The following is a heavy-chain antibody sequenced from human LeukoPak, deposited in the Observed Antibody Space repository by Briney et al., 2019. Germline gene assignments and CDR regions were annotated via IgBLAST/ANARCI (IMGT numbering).Heavy chain of an antibody. Sequence: SETLSLTCTVSGGSISTYYWSWIRQPPGKGLEWIGFIYYSGSTNYNPSLKSRVTISVDTSKNHFSLKLYSVIAADTAVYYCARVDYGSSGYFDFWGQGTLVTVSS. D-gene: IGHD3-22*01. J-gene: IGHJ4*02. V-gene: IGHV4-59*01. CDR3: ARVDYGSSGYFDF. CDR2: IYYSGST. CDR1: GGSISTYY.